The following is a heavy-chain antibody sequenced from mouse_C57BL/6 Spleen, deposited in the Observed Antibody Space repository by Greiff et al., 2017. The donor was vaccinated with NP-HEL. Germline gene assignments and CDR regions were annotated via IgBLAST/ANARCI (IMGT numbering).Heavy chain of an antibody. V-gene: IGHV3-6*01. CDR3: ARGNYGIPFDY. D-gene: IGHD1-1*01. CDR1: GYSITSGYY. J-gene: IGHJ2*01. CDR2: ISYDGSN. Sequence: EVKLVESGPGLVKPSQSLSLTCSVTGYSITSGYYWNWIRQFPGNKLEWMGYISYDGSNNYNPSLKNRISITRDTSKNQFFLKLNSVTTEDTATYYCARGNYGIPFDYWGQGTTLTVSS.